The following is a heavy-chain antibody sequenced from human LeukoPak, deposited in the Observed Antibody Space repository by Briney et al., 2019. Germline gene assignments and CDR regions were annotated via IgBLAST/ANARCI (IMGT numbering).Heavy chain of an antibody. CDR3: ARDAPPYYYDSSGYYYGGDY. V-gene: IGHV3-11*01. CDR2: ISSSGSTI. CDR1: GFTFSDYC. J-gene: IGHJ4*02. Sequence: GGSLRLSCAASGFTFSDYCMSWIRQAPGKGLEWVSYISSSGSTIYYADSVKGRFTISRDNAKDSLYLQMNSLRAEETAVYYCARDAPPYYYDSSGYYYGGDYWGQGTLVTVSS. D-gene: IGHD3-22*01.